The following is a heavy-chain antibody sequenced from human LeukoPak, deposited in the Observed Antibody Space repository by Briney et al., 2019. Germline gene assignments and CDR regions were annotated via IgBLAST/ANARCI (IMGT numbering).Heavy chain of an antibody. Sequence: PGGSLRLSCVASGFSFGYYAMHWVRQGPGKGLEWVSAIYAGGTTYYADSVKGRFTLSTDGSKNTLYLQMNSLRAEDTAVYYCASYSVSSRRDYWGQGTLVTVSS. J-gene: IGHJ4*02. CDR1: GFSFGYYA. D-gene: IGHD5/OR15-5a*01. V-gene: IGHV3-53*01. CDR3: ASYSVSSRRDY. CDR2: IYAGGTT.